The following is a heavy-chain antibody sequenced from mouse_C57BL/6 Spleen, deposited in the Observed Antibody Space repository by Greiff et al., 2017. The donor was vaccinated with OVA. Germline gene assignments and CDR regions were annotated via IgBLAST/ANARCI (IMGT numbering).Heavy chain of an antibody. CDR2: INPGSGGP. V-gene: IGHV1-54*01. CDR1: GYAFTNYL. J-gene: IGHJ4*01. CDR3: ARLEGYYYAMDY. Sequence: VQLQQSGAELVRPGTSVKVSCKASGYAFTNYLIEWVKQRPGQGLEWIGVINPGSGGPNYNEKFKGKATLTADKSSSTAYRQLSSLTSEDSSVYFCARLEGYYYAMDYWGQGTSVTVSS.